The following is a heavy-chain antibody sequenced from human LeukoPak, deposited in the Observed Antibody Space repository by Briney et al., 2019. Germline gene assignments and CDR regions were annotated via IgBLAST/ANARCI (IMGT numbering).Heavy chain of an antibody. D-gene: IGHD6-13*01. CDR2: INPNSGGT. Sequence: GASVKVSCKASGYTFPGYYMHWVRQAPGQGLEWMGWINPNSGGTNYAQKFQGRVTMTRDTSISTAYMELSRLRSDDTAVYYCARGRGNSGIAAAGGRCDPWGQGTLVTVSS. V-gene: IGHV1-2*02. J-gene: IGHJ5*02. CDR3: ARGRGNSGIAAAGGRCDP. CDR1: GYTFPGYY.